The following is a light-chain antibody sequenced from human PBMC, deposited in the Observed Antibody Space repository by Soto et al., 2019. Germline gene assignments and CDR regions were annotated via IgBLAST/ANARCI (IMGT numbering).Light chain of an antibody. CDR3: QQFNSYPRT. CDR2: AAS. Sequence: DIQLTQSPSFLSASVGDRVTITCRASQGISSYLAWYQQKPGKAPKLLIYAASTLQSGVPSRFSGNGSGTEFTLTISSLQPEDFATYYCQQFNSYPRTFGQGTKVEIK. V-gene: IGKV1-9*01. CDR1: QGISSY. J-gene: IGKJ1*01.